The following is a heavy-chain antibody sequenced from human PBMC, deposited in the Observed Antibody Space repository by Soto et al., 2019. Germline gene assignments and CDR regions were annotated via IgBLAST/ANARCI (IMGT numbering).Heavy chain of an antibody. J-gene: IGHJ4*02. Sequence: QITLKESGPTLVKPTQTLTLTCTFSGFSLSSTRMAVGWIRQPPGKALDWLALIYWDDDKRYSPFLKSRLTITNDTSKNQVVLTMSNMDPVDTARYYCAHIVVAGLGYYFDYWGQGTLVTVSS. CDR3: AHIVVAGLGYYFDY. CDR2: IYWDDDK. D-gene: IGHD6-19*01. CDR1: GFSLSSTRMA. V-gene: IGHV2-5*02.